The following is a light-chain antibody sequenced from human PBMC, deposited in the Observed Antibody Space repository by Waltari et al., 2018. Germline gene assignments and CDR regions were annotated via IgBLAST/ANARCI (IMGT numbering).Light chain of an antibody. Sequence: QSALTQPASVSGSPGQSITISCTGTSSDVGSYNLVSWYQQHPGKAPNRMFYEVSKRPSGVTNLFSGSKSGNQASLTISGLQAEDEADYYCCSYAGSSTFVVFGGGTRLTVL. CDR2: EVS. CDR1: SSDVGSYNL. J-gene: IGLJ2*01. CDR3: CSYAGSSTFVV. V-gene: IGLV2-23*02.